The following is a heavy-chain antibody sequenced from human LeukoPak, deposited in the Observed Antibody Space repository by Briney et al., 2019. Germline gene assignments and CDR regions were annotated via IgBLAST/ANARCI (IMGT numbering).Heavy chain of an antibody. J-gene: IGHJ5*02. Sequence: GGSLRLSCAASGFTFSSYGMHWVRQAPGKGLGWVAFIRYDGSNKYYADSVKGRFTISRDNSKNTLYLQMNSLRAEDTAVYYCAKDYDYYDSGWFDPWGQGTLVTVSS. CDR2: IRYDGSNK. V-gene: IGHV3-30*02. CDR3: AKDYDYYDSGWFDP. D-gene: IGHD3-22*01. CDR1: GFTFSSYG.